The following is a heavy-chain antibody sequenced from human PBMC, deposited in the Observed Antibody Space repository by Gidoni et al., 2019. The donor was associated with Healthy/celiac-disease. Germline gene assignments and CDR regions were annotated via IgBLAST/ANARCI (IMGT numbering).Heavy chain of an antibody. V-gene: IGHV3-53*01. CDR2: IYSGGST. CDR1: GFTVSRTY. Sequence: EVQLVESGGGLIQPGGSLRLSCAASGFTVSRTYMSWVRQAPGKVLEWVSVIYSGGSTYYADSVKGRFTISRDNSKNTLYLQMNSLRAEDTAVYYCAREPTYYYDSSGYHLMDYWGQGTLVTVSS. J-gene: IGHJ4*02. D-gene: IGHD3-22*01. CDR3: AREPTYYYDSSGYHLMDY.